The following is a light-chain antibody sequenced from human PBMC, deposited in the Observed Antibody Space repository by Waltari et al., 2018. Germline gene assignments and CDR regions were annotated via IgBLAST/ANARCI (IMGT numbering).Light chain of an antibody. J-gene: IGKJ2*01. Sequence: EIVLTQSPVTLSLSPGERATLSCRASQSISTYLAWYQQKPGQAPRLLIYDTSNRATGVPARFSGSGSGTDFTLTISSLEPEDFAVYYCQLRGHWPMYTFGQGTKLEIK. CDR3: QLRGHWPMYT. CDR1: QSISTY. V-gene: IGKV3-11*01. CDR2: DTS.